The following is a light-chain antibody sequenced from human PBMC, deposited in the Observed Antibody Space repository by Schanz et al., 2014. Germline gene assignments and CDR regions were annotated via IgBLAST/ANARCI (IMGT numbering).Light chain of an antibody. Sequence: EIVMTQSPATLSVSPGERATLSCRASQSISSNIAWSQQKPGQAPRLVIHDAYIRATGIPARFSGSGSGTEFTLTISSLQSEDFAVYYCQQRSNWPPMYTFGQGTKLEIK. CDR1: QSISSN. CDR3: QQRSNWPPMYT. J-gene: IGKJ2*01. CDR2: DAY. V-gene: IGKV3D-15*01.